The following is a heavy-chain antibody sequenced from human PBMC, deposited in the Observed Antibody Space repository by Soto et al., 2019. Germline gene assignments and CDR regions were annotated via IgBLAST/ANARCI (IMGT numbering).Heavy chain of an antibody. V-gene: IGHV3-23*01. D-gene: IGHD4-17*01. CDR1: GFTFSSDA. CDR3: TTATPTVTYRHYYHYYGMDV. Sequence: GGSLRLSCAASGFTFSSDAMSWVRQAPGKGLEWVSAISGSGGSTYYADSVKGRFTISRDNSKNTLYLQMNSLRAEDTAVYYCTTATPTVTYRHYYHYYGMDVWGQGTRVTVP. CDR2: ISGSGGST. J-gene: IGHJ6*02.